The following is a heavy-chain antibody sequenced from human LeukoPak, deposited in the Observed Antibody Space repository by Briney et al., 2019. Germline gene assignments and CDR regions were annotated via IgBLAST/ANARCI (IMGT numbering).Heavy chain of an antibody. V-gene: IGHV4-61*01. CDR3: ASFEDTGMDHYFDY. Sequence: PSETLSLTCTVSGSSVSSGSYYWSWIRQPPGKGLEWIGYIYYSGSANYNPSLKSRVTISVDTSKNQFSLKMSSVTAADTAVYYCASFEDTGMDHYFDYWGQGTLVTVSS. J-gene: IGHJ4*02. CDR1: GSSVSSGSYY. D-gene: IGHD5-18*01. CDR2: IYYSGSA.